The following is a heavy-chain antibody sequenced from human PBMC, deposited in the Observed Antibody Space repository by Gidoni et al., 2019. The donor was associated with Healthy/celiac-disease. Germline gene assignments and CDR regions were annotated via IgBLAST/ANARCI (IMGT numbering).Heavy chain of an antibody. CDR3: AKVSAGAAAGDY. CDR2: ISYDGSNN. V-gene: IGHV3-30*18. Sequence: LSCAASGFTLSRYGMHWVRQAQGKGLEWVAVISYDGSNNSYADSVKGRFTISRDNSKNPLYLQMTSRRAEDAAVYYWAKVSAGAAAGDYWGQGTLVTVSS. CDR1: GFTLSRYG. J-gene: IGHJ4*02. D-gene: IGHD6-13*01.